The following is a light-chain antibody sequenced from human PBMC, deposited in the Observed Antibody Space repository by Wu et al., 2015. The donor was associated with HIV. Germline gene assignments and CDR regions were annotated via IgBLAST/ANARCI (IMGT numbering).Light chain of an antibody. V-gene: IGKV3-20*01. Sequence: ENVLTQSPGTLSLSPGERATLSCRASQSVSSSYLAWYQQKPGQAPRLLIYGASSRATGIPDRFSGSGSGTDFTLTISRLEPEDFAVYYCQQYWYFTGVTFGQGT. J-gene: IGKJ1*01. CDR3: QQYWYFTGVT. CDR2: GAS. CDR1: QSVSSSY.